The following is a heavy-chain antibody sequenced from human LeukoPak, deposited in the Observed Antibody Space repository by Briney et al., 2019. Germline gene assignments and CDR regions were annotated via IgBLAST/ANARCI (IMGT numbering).Heavy chain of an antibody. CDR3: ARGRGYPYNWFDP. J-gene: IGHJ5*02. V-gene: IGHV4-61*02. CDR2: IYTSGST. CDR1: GGSISSGSYY. Sequence: PSETLSLTCTVSGGSISSGSYYWSWIRQPAGKGLEWIGRIYTSGSTNYNPSLKSRVTISVDTSKNQFSLKLSSVTAADTAVYYCARGRGYPYNWFDPWGQGTLVTVSS. D-gene: IGHD6-25*01.